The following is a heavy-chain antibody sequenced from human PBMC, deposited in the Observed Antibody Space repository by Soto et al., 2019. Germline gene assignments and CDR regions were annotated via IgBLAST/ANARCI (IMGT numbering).Heavy chain of an antibody. V-gene: IGHV3-48*03. CDR2: ISSGGGTI. CDR1: GFTLSSYA. Sequence: PGGSLRLSCGASGFTLSSYAMNWVRHFPGKGLEWVSDISSGGGTIYYADSVKGRFTISRDNAKNSLYLQMNSLRAEDTAVYYCARIRYYASGRPTGLDVWGQGTTVTVSS. D-gene: IGHD3-10*01. CDR3: ARIRYYASGRPTGLDV. J-gene: IGHJ6*02.